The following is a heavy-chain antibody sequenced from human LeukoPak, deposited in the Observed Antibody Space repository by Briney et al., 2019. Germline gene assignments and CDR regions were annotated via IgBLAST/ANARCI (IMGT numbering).Heavy chain of an antibody. Sequence: GGSLRLSCAASGFTFSSYAMSWVRQAPGKGLEWVSAISGSGGSTYYADPVKGRFTISGDNSKNTLYLQMNSLRAEDTAVYYCATTTYYDFWSDFDYWGQGTLVTVSS. J-gene: IGHJ4*02. D-gene: IGHD3-3*01. CDR2: ISGSGGST. CDR3: ATTTYYDFWSDFDY. V-gene: IGHV3-23*01. CDR1: GFTFSSYA.